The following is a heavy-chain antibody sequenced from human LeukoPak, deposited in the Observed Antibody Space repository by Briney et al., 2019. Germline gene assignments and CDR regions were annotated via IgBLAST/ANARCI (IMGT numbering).Heavy chain of an antibody. V-gene: IGHV1-8*01. D-gene: IGHD5-24*01. CDR2: MDPNSGNT. Sequence: ASVKVSCKASGYTFTSYDINWVRQATGQGLEWMGWMDPNSGNTGYAQKFQGRVTMTRNTSISTAYMELSSLRSEDTAVYYCARGISRGWLQSYYYYYYTDVWGKGTTVTVSS. CDR1: GYTFTSYD. CDR3: ARGISRGWLQSYYYYYYTDV. J-gene: IGHJ6*03.